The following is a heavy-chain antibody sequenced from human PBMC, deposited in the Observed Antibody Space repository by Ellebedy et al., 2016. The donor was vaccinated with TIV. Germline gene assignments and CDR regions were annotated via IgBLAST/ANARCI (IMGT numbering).Heavy chain of an antibody. V-gene: IGHV4-61*01. J-gene: IGHJ4*02. CDR2: IYYSGST. CDR1: GGSVSSGSYY. CDR3: ARAHSRKGELLGPFDY. D-gene: IGHD1-26*01. Sequence: SETLSLXCTVSGGSVSSGSYYWSWIRQPPGKGLEWIGYIYYSGSTNYNPSLKSRVTISVDKSKNQFSLKLSSVTAADTAVYYCARAHSRKGELLGPFDYWGQGTLVTVSS.